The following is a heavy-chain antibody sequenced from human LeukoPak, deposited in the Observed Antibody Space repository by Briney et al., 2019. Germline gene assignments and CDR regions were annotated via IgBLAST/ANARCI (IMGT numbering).Heavy chain of an antibody. J-gene: IGHJ4*02. Sequence: TSVKVSCKASGGTFSSYAISWVRQAPGQGLEWMGGIIPIFGTANYAQKFQGRVTTTADESTSTAYMELSSLRSEDTAVYYCALYDSSGYYHYFDYWGQGTLVTVSS. CDR3: ALYDSSGYYHYFDY. V-gene: IGHV1-69*13. CDR1: GGTFSSYA. CDR2: IIPIFGTA. D-gene: IGHD3-22*01.